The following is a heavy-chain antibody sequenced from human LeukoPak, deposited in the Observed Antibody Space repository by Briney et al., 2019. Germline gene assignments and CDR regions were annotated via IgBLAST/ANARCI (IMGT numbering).Heavy chain of an antibody. CDR1: GFIFNNAW. Sequence: PGGSLRLSCAASGFIFNNAWMSWVRQAPGKGLEWVANIKQDGSEKYYVDSVKGRFTISRDNAKNSLYLQMNSLRAEDTAVYYCAREGLPDAFDIWGQGTMVTVSS. V-gene: IGHV3-7*01. CDR3: AREGLPDAFDI. D-gene: IGHD2-21*02. CDR2: IKQDGSEK. J-gene: IGHJ3*02.